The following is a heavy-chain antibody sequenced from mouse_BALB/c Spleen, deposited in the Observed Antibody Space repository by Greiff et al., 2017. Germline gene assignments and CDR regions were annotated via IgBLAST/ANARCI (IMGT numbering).Heavy chain of an antibody. CDR2: INPRSGYT. V-gene: IGHV1S26*01. J-gene: IGHJ4*01. D-gene: IGHD2-1*01. CDR1: GYTFTSYT. CDR3: AREGVYGNYNYYAMDY. Sequence: QVQLQQSDAELVKPGASVKISCKASGYTFTSYTMHWVKQRPGQGLEWIGYINPRSGYTNYNQKFKDKATLTADKSSSTAYMQLSSLTSEDSAVYYCAREGVYGNYNYYAMDYWGQGTSVTVSS.